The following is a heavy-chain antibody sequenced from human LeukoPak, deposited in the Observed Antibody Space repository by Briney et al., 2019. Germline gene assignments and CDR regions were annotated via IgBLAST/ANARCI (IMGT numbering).Heavy chain of an antibody. D-gene: IGHD3-10*01. CDR3: AKYFASGSYYKLPH. J-gene: IGHJ1*01. V-gene: IGHV3-23*01. CDR2: ISGSGAYT. Sequence: PGGSLRLSCAASGFTVSSNYMSWVRQAPGKGLEWVSTISGSGAYTYYADSVKGRFTISRDNSKSTLYLQMNSLRAEDTAVYYCAKYFASGSYYKLPHWGQGTLVTVSS. CDR1: GFTVSSNY.